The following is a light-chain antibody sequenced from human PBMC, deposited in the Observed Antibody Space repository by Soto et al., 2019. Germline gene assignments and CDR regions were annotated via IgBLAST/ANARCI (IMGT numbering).Light chain of an antibody. V-gene: IGKV1-16*02. CDR2: AAS. J-gene: IGKJ2*01. CDR1: QGISNY. Sequence: DIQMTQSPSSLSASVGDRVTITCRASQGISNYLAWFQQKPAKAPKSLIYAASSLKSGVPSKFSGSGSGTDFTLTISSLRREDFATYYCQQYNSYTYTFGQGTKLEIK. CDR3: QQYNSYTYT.